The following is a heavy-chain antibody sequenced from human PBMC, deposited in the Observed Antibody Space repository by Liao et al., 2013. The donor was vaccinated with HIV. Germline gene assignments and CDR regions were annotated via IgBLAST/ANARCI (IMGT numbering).Heavy chain of an antibody. CDR1: GGSITSYY. D-gene: IGHD3-10*01. V-gene: IGHV4-4*07. J-gene: IGHJ4*02. Sequence: QVQLQESGPGLVNPSETLSLTCIVSGGSITSYYWNWIRQPAGKGLEWIGRIYSSGSTNYNPSLKSRVTISLDTSKNQFSLKLTSVTAADTAVYYCAREWKYYYGSGSSDWGQGTLVTVSS. CDR3: AREWKYYYGSGSSD. CDR2: IYSSGST.